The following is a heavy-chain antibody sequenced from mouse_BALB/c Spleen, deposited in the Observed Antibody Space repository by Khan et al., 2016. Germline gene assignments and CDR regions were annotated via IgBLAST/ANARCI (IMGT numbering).Heavy chain of an antibody. Sequence: QIQLVQSGPELKKPGETVKLSCKASVFTFTNYGMNWVKQAPGKGLQWMGWINTNTGDPTYAEEFKGRFSFSLEASASTAYLQINTLKNEDSATYFRERTGAYPYYAMDYWGQGTSVTVSS. J-gene: IGHJ4*01. V-gene: IGHV9-3*02. CDR3: ERTGAYPYYAMDY. CDR2: INTNTGDP. CDR1: VFTFTNYG.